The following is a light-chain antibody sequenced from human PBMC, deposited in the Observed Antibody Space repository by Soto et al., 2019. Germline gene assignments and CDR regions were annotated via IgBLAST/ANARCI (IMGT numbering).Light chain of an antibody. CDR2: AVS. Sequence: QSALTQPASVSGSPGQSNTISCTGTSSDVGDHNYVSWYQQQPGKAPKLMIYAVSNRPSGVSNRFSGSKSGTTASLTVSGLQAEDEADYYCSSYTTSSTVIFGGGTKLTVL. V-gene: IGLV2-14*03. CDR3: SSYTTSSTVI. J-gene: IGLJ2*01. CDR1: SSDVGDHNY.